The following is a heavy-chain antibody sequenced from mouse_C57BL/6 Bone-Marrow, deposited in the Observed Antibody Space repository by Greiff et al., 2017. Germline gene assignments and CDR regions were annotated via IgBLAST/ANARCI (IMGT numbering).Heavy chain of an antibody. J-gene: IGHJ1*03. V-gene: IGHV1-54*01. D-gene: IGHD1-1*01. Sequence: VQLQQSGAELVRPGTSVKVSCKASGYAFTNYLIEWVKQRPGQGLEWIGVINPGSGGTNYTEKFKGKATLTADKSSSTAYMQLSSLTSEDSAVYFCARSGVTTVAWYFDVWGTGTTVTVSS. CDR2: INPGSGGT. CDR1: GYAFTNYL. CDR3: ARSGVTTVAWYFDV.